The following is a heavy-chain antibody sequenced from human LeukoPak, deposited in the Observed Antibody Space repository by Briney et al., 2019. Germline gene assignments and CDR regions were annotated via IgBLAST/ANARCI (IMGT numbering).Heavy chain of an antibody. Sequence: SETLSLTCTVSGGSISSYYWSWIRQPPGKGLEWIGYIYYSGSTNYNPSLKSRVTISVDTSKNQFSLKLNSVTAADTAVYYCARHLFGNYFDYWGQGTLVTVSS. CDR2: IYYSGST. CDR3: ARHLFGNYFDY. CDR1: GGSISSYY. J-gene: IGHJ4*02. V-gene: IGHV4-59*08. D-gene: IGHD2-21*01.